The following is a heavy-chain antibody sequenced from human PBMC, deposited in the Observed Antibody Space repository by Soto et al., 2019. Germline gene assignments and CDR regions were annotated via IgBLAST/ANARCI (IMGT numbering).Heavy chain of an antibody. CDR2: ITWNSGNI. V-gene: IGHV3-9*01. CDR3: AKDHLGGAMAVPFFDS. J-gene: IGHJ4*01. CDR1: GFNFDDYS. D-gene: IGHD3-16*01. Sequence: SLILSCAASGFNFDDYSMHWVLQAPGKGLECVAGITWNSGNIAYADSVKGRFTISRDNAKNSLYLQMSSLRPEDTSFYFCAKDHLGGAMAVPFFDSRGQGAMVTVSS.